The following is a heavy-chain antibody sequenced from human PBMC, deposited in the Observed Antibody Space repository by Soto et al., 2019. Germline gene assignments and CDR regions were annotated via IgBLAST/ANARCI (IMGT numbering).Heavy chain of an antibody. CDR2: IKKKTEGGTT. Sequence: PGGSLRLSYAASGFIFNNAWMNWVRQAPGKGLEWVGRIKKKTEGGTTDYAAPVKGRFTISRDDSKNTLYLQMNSLKTEDTAVYHCTAGRDFDLWGRGTLVTVSS. J-gene: IGHJ2*01. D-gene: IGHD2-15*01. CDR3: TAGRDFDL. V-gene: IGHV3-15*07. CDR1: GFIFNNAW.